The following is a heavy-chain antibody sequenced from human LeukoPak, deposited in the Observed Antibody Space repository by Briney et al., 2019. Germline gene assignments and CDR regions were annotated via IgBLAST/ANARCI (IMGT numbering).Heavy chain of an antibody. Sequence: PGGSLRLSCAASGFTFSSYYMHWVRQAPGKGLVWVSLISGDGGSTYYADSVKGRFTISRDNSKNSLYLQMNSLRTEDTALYYCAKAAVAGTRPDYWGQGTLVTVSS. D-gene: IGHD6-19*01. V-gene: IGHV3-43*02. CDR1: GFTFSSYY. CDR2: ISGDGGST. J-gene: IGHJ4*02. CDR3: AKAAVAGTRPDY.